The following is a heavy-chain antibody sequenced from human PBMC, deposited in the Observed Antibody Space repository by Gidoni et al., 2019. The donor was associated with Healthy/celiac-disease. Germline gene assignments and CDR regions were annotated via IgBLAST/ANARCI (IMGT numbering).Heavy chain of an antibody. CDR2: IRSKANNYAT. CDR1: GFTFSGSA. Sequence: EVQLVESGGGLVQPGGSLQLSCAASGFTFSGSAMHWVRQAPGKGLEWVGRIRSKANNYATAYAASVKGRFTISRDDSKNTAYLQMNSLKTEDTAVYYCTYHITAAEEPVDYWGQGTLVTVSS. J-gene: IGHJ4*02. V-gene: IGHV3-73*02. CDR3: TYHITAAEEPVDY. D-gene: IGHD6-13*01.